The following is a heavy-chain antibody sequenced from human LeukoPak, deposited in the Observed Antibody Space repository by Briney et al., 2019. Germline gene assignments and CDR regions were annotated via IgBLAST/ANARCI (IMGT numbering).Heavy chain of an antibody. CDR3: AADLRFGELALDY. V-gene: IGHV1-58*02. Sequence: TSVKVSCKASGFTFTGSAMQWVRQARGQRLEWMGWIVVGSGNTNYAEKFQERVTITRDMSTSTAYMELSSLRSEDTAVYYCAADLRFGELALDYWGREPWSPSPQ. J-gene: IGHJ4*02. D-gene: IGHD3-10*01. CDR1: GFTFTGSA. CDR2: IVVGSGNT.